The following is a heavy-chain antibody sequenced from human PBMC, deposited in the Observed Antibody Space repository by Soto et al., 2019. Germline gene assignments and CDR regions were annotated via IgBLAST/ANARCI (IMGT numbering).Heavy chain of an antibody. D-gene: IGHD1-1*01. CDR2: INHSGST. V-gene: IGHV4-34*01. CDR3: ARGGRQLERLPLVPDYYFDY. Sequence: TSETLSLTCAVYGGSFSGYYWSWIRQPPGKGLEWIGEINHSGSTNYNPSLKSRVTISVDTSKNQFSLKLSSVTAADTAVYYCARGGRQLERLPLVPDYYFDYWGQGTLVTVSS. CDR1: GGSFSGYY. J-gene: IGHJ4*02.